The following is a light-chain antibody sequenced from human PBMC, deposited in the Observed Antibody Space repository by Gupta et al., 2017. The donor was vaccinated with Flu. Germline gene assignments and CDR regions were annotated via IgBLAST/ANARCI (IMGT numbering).Light chain of an antibody. CDR3: FSYAGSV. Sequence: QSALTQPASVSGSPGQSITISCTGTSSDVGSYNLVTWYPQHPGKAPKLMIYEGSKRPSGVSNRFSCSKSGITASLTISGLQAEDEADYYFFSYAGSVFVGGTKLTVL. V-gene: IGLV2-23*01. J-gene: IGLJ2*01. CDR1: SSDVGSYNL. CDR2: EGS.